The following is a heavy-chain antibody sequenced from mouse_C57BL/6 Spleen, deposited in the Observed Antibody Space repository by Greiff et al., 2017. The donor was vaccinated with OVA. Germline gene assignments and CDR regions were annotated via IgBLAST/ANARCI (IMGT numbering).Heavy chain of an antibody. J-gene: IGHJ4*01. CDR3: ARSYDGYHYYAMDY. CDR2: ISSGSSTI. CDR1: GFTFSDYG. D-gene: IGHD2-3*01. V-gene: IGHV5-17*01. Sequence: EVMLVESGGGLVKPGGSLKLSCAASGFTFSDYGMHWVRQAPEKGLEWVAYISSGSSTIYYADTVKGRFTISRDNAKNTLFLQMTSLRSEDTAMYYCARSYDGYHYYAMDYWGQGTSVTVSS.